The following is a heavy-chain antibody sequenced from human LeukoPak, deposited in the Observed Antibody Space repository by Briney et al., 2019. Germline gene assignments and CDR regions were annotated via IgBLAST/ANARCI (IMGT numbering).Heavy chain of an antibody. J-gene: IGHJ2*01. Sequence: PGRSLRLSCAASGFTFSSYAMHWVRQAPGKGLEWVAVMSYDGSNKYYADSVKGRFTISRDNSKNTLYLQMNSLRAEDTAVYYCARKIGGAVAGNWYFDLWGRGTLVIVSS. V-gene: IGHV3-30-3*01. CDR3: ARKIGGAVAGNWYFDL. CDR1: GFTFSSYA. D-gene: IGHD6-19*01. CDR2: MSYDGSNK.